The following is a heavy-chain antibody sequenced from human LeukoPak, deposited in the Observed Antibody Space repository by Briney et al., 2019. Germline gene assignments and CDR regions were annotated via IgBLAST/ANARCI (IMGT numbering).Heavy chain of an antibody. V-gene: IGHV1-69*05. CDR2: IIPIFGTA. Sequence: SVKVSCKASGGTFSSYAISWVRQAPGQGLEWMGGIIPIFGTANYAQKFQGRVTITTDESTGTAYMELSSLRSEDTAVYYCARGYYYDSSASWFDPWGQGTLVTVSS. D-gene: IGHD3-22*01. CDR3: ARGYYYDSSASWFDP. CDR1: GGTFSSYA. J-gene: IGHJ5*02.